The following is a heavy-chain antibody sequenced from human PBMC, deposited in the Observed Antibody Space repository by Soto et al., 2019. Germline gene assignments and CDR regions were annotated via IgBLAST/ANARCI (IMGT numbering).Heavy chain of an antibody. D-gene: IGHD6-13*01. Sequence: GGSLRLSSAASGFTFSSYGMHWVRQAPGKRLEWVADIWCDGSNKYYAASVKGRFTISRDNSKNTLYLQMNSLRAEDTAVYYCARNLMGSSSWYGGHYYYGMDVWGRGTTVTVCS. CDR3: ARNLMGSSSWYGGHYYYGMDV. CDR1: GFTFSSYG. CDR2: IWCDGSNK. J-gene: IGHJ6*02. V-gene: IGHV3-33*01.